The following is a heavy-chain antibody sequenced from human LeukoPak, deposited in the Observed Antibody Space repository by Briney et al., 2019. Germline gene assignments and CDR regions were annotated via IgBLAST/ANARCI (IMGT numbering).Heavy chain of an antibody. D-gene: IGHD2-2*01. CDR2: INPNSGGT. J-gene: IGHJ4*02. CDR1: GYTFTGYY. CDR3: ARDGQDRYCSSTSCAIPFDY. V-gene: IGHV1-2*02. Sequence: ASVKVSCKASGYTFTGYYMHWVRQAPGQGLEWMGWINPNSGGTNYAQKFQGRVTMTRDTSISTAYMELSRLRSDDTAVYYCARDGQDRYCSSTSCAIPFDYWGQGTLVAVSS.